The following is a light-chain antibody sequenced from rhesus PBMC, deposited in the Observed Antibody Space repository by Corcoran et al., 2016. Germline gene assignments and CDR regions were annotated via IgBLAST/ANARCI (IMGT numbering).Light chain of an antibody. CDR3: LQTSHLPLT. CDR2: KAS. V-gene: IGKV3-35*01. CDR1: QSVTTY. J-gene: IGKJ3*01. Sequence: EIVMTQSPATLAVSPGETATLSCRASQSVTTYLAWFHPKPGPSPPLPICKASRRGQGVPHRCSGGGSGTDFTLTISSLEPADVGLYFCLQTSHLPLTFGPGTKLDIK.